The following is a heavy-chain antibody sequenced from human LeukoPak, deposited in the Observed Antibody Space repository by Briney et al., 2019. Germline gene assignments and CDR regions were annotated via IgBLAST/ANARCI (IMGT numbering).Heavy chain of an antibody. J-gene: IGHJ5*02. Sequence: GGSLRLSGAASGFTFSDYYMSWIRQAPGKGLEWVSYISSSGSTIYYADSVKGRFTISRDNAKNSLYLQMNSLRAEDTAVYYCARGVRYFDWLLPRGWFDPWGQGTLVTVSS. CDR2: ISSSGSTI. D-gene: IGHD3-9*01. CDR3: ARGVRYFDWLLPRGWFDP. V-gene: IGHV3-11*04. CDR1: GFTFSDYY.